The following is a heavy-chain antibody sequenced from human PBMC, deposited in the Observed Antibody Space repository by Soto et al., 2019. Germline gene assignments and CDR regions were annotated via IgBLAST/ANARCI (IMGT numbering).Heavy chain of an antibody. Sequence: PGGSLRLSCAASGFTFSSYAMTWVRLAPGRGLEWVATIAGSGVRTYYTVSVRGRFTTSRDNSKNTVSLQMSSLRAEDTAIYHCAKVNFFDTPGTLDVWGQGTPVTVSS. J-gene: IGHJ6*02. CDR2: IAGSGVRT. CDR3: AKVNFFDTPGTLDV. V-gene: IGHV3-23*01. CDR1: GFTFSSYA. D-gene: IGHD2-15*01.